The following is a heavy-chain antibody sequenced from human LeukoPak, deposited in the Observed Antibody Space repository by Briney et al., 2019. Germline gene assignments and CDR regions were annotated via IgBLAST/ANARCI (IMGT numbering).Heavy chain of an antibody. J-gene: IGHJ6*03. CDR3: AKGGGYEAQYYYYYLDV. V-gene: IGHV3-21*01. CDR1: GFSFNTYS. CDR2: ISRTSEST. Sequence: GGSLRLSCAASGFSFNTYSMTWVRQAPGKGLEWVSIISRTSESTFYADSVKGRFTISRDNSKNTLYLQMKSLRAEDTAVYYCAKGGGYEAQYYYYYLDVWGKGTTVTISS. D-gene: IGHD5-12*01.